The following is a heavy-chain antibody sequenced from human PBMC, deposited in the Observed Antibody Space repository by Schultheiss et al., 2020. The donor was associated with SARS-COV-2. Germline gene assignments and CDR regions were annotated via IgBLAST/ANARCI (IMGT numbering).Heavy chain of an antibody. CDR2: IYYSGST. J-gene: IGHJ4*02. Sequence: SQTLSLTCDVSGYSISSVYYWGWIRQPAGKGLEWIGYIYYSGSTYYNPSLKSRVTISVDTSKNQFSLKLSSVTAADTAVYYCARARGGDYEYWGQGTLVTVSS. D-gene: IGHD4-17*01. V-gene: IGHV4-38-2*01. CDR3: ARARGGDYEY. CDR1: GYSISSVYY.